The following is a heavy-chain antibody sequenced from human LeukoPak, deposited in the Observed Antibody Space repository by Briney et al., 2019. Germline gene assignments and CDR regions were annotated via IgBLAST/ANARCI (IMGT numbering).Heavy chain of an antibody. D-gene: IGHD3-10*01. CDR3: AKRGPGSPQSGKYYFDY. V-gene: IGHV3-23*01. CDR2: ISGSAATT. Sequence: GGTLRLSCAASGFTFSTYGMSWVRQAPGKGLEWASAISGSAATTFYADSVKGRFTISRDNSKNTLYLQMNSLRAEDTAVYYCAKRGPGSPQSGKYYFDYWGQGTLVTVSS. CDR1: GFTFSTYG. J-gene: IGHJ4*02.